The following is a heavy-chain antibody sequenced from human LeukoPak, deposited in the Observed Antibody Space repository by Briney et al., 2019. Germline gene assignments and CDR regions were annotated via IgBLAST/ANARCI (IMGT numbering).Heavy chain of an antibody. Sequence: SETLSLTCTVSGDSISSSTYYWGWIRRPPGTGLEWIGSIFYSGSTYYNPSLKSRVTISVDTSKNQISLKLSSVTAADTAAYYCARLGQFCGGDCYPPSFDYWGQGTLVTVSS. V-gene: IGHV4-39*01. CDR3: ARLGQFCGGDCYPPSFDY. D-gene: IGHD2-21*02. CDR2: IFYSGST. CDR1: GDSISSSTYY. J-gene: IGHJ4*02.